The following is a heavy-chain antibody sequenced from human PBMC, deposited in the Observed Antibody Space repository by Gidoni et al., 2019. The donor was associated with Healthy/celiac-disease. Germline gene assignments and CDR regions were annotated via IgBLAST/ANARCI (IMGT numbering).Heavy chain of an antibody. J-gene: IGHJ6*02. CDR3: ARDLIAAAHYYYYGMDV. V-gene: IGHV3-7*04. D-gene: IGHD6-13*01. CDR1: GFTFSSYW. Sequence: EVQLVESGGGLVQPGGSLRLSCAASGFTFSSYWMSWVRQAPGKGLEWVANIKQDGSEKYYVDSVKGRFTISRDNAKNSLYLQMNSLRAEDTAVYYCARDLIAAAHYYYYGMDVWGQGTTVTVSS. CDR2: IKQDGSEK.